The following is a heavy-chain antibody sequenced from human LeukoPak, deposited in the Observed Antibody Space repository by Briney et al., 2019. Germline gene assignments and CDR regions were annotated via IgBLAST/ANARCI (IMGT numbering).Heavy chain of an antibody. J-gene: IGHJ4*02. Sequence: PGGSLRLSCAASGFTFSNYWMSWVRQAPGKGLEWVANINQDGSGKYYVDSVKGRFTISRDNAKKSLYLQMNSLRAEDTAVYYCARRYCSGSSCYSYFDYWGQGTLVTVSS. CDR1: GFTFSNYW. CDR3: ARRYCSGSSCYSYFDY. CDR2: INQDGSGK. D-gene: IGHD2-15*01. V-gene: IGHV3-7*01.